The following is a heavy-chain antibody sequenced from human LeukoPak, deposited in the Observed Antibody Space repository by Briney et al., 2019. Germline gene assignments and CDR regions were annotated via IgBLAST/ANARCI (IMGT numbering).Heavy chain of an antibody. J-gene: IGHJ4*02. CDR1: GFTFSTYA. CDR3: AKGSGNGGYPDYFDY. V-gene: IGHV3-23*01. Sequence: GGSLRLSCAASGFTFSTYAMIWVRQGPGKGLEWVSGISGGGGITFYADSVKGRFTISRDNSKNTLYLQMNNLRAEDTAVYYCAKGSGNGGYPDYFDYWGQGTLVTVSS. CDR2: ISGGGGIT. D-gene: IGHD4-17*01.